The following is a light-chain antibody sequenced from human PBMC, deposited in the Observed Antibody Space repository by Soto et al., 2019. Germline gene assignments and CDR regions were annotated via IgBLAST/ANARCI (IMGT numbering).Light chain of an antibody. CDR2: AAS. J-gene: IGKJ5*01. CDR3: QQSYRTPIT. V-gene: IGKV1-39*01. Sequence: DIQLTQSPSPLSASVGDRVAITCLASQSISTYLNWYQQKPGKAPKVLIYAASNLQSGVPPRYSGSGSGTDFTLTITSLQPEDDATHFCQQSYRTPITFGQGTRLEIK. CDR1: QSISTY.